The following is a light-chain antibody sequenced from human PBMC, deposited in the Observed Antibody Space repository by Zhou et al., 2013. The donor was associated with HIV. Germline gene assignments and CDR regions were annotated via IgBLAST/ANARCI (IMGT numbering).Light chain of an antibody. Sequence: ELVLSQSPVTVSLSPGERATVSCRASQTVSSNLAWYQQKPGQAPSLLIYDTSTRATGVPARFSGSGSGRDFTLTISGLQSEDFALYYCQQYDTWPSFGQGTKLQIK. CDR3: QQYDTWPS. J-gene: IGKJ2*01. CDR2: DTS. CDR1: QTVSSN. V-gene: IGKV3-15*01.